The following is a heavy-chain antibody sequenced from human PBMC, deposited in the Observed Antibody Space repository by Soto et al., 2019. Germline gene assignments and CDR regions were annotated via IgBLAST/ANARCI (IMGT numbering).Heavy chain of an antibody. CDR2: ISSSGSTI. V-gene: IGHV3-11*01. D-gene: IGHD4-17*01. J-gene: IGHJ4*02. CDR3: ARDIVSGGDYALLGY. CDR1: GFTFSDYY. Sequence: GGSLKISCAASGFTFSDYYMSWIRQAPGKGLEWVSYISSSGSTIYYADSVKGRFTISRDNAKNSLYLQMNSLRAEDTAVYYCARDIVSGGDYALLGYWGQGTLVTVSS.